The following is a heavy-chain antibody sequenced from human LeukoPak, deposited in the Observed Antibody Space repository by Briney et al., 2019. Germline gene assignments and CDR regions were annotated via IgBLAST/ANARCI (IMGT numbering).Heavy chain of an antibody. D-gene: IGHD1-26*01. CDR2: LKQDGSDK. Sequence: GGSLRLSCAASLSTLSTYWMTWFRQTPGGGLEWVASLKQDGSDKYYVDSVKGRFTISRGNAGNSLYLQMNSLRAEDTAVYYCARGHSGSYQRTDAFDIWGRGTMVTVSS. CDR3: ARGHSGSYQRTDAFDI. V-gene: IGHV3-7*05. CDR1: LSTLSTYW. J-gene: IGHJ3*02.